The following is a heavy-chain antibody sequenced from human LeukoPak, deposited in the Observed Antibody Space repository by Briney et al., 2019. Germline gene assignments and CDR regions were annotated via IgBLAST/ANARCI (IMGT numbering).Heavy chain of an antibody. V-gene: IGHV3-23*01. CDR3: AKGGIGEHGLDF. CDR1: GFTFSNYA. D-gene: IGHD6-13*01. J-gene: IGHJ4*01. CDR2: IGYGGDT. Sequence: GGSLRLSCAASGFTFSNYAMTWVRQAPRKGLEWVSSIGYGGDTYYTDSVKGRFTISRDNSKSTLYLQMNSLRAEDTAVYYCAKGGIGEHGLDFWNHGTLVSVSS.